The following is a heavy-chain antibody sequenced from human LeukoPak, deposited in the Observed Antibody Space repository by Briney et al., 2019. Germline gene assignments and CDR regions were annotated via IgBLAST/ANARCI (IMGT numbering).Heavy chain of an antibody. J-gene: IGHJ4*02. Sequence: IPSETLSLTCTVSGGSISSYYWGWIRQPPGKGLEWIGYIYYTGSTDYNPSLKSRVAISVDTSKNQFSLKLSSVTAADTAVYYCARGSKAAPGTFDYWGQGTLVTVSS. CDR3: ARGSKAAPGTFDY. CDR2: IYYTGST. D-gene: IGHD6-13*01. V-gene: IGHV4-59*01. CDR1: GGSISSYY.